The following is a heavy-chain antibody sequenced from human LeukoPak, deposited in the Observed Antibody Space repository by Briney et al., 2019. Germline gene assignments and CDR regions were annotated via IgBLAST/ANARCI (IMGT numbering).Heavy chain of an antibody. CDR2: ISYDGSNK. CDR1: GFTSSSYA. CDR3: ARESLSSGSFDY. V-gene: IGHV3-30-3*01. J-gene: IGHJ4*02. Sequence: GGSLRLSCAASGFTSSSYAMHWVRQAPGKGLEWVAVISYDGSNKYYADSVKGRFTISRDNSKNTLYLQMNSLRAEDTAVYYCARESLSSGSFDYWGQGTLVTVSS. D-gene: IGHD6-19*01.